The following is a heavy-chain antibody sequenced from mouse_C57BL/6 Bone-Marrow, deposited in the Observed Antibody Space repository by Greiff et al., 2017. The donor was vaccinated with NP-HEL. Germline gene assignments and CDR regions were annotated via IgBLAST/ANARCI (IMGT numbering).Heavy chain of an antibody. Sequence: VQLVESGAELVRPGTSVKMSCKASGYTFTNYWIGWAKQRPGHGLEWIGDIYPGGGYTNYNEKFKGKATLTADKSSSTAYMQFSSLTSEDSAIYYCARRRDYDYLYAMDYWGQGTSVTVSS. D-gene: IGHD2-4*01. J-gene: IGHJ4*01. CDR1: GYTFTNYW. CDR3: ARRRDYDYLYAMDY. CDR2: IYPGGGYT. V-gene: IGHV1-63*01.